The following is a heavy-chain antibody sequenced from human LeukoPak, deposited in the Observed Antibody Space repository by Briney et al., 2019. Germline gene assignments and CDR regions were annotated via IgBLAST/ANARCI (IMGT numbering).Heavy chain of an antibody. CDR2: ISGSGETT. Sequence: GGSLRLSCAASGFTFRNHAMNWVRQAPGKGLEWVSVISGSGETTYYADSVRGRFTISRDNSQNTLYLQMSSLRGEDTALYYCAKDRGMVGASVRAFDYWGQGTLVTVSS. CDR1: GFTFRNHA. J-gene: IGHJ4*02. D-gene: IGHD1-26*01. V-gene: IGHV3-23*01. CDR3: AKDRGMVGASVRAFDY.